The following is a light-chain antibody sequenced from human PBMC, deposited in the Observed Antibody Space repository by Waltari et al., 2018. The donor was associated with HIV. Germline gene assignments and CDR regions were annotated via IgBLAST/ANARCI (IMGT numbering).Light chain of an antibody. J-gene: IGKJ4*01. CDR1: QGITSW. V-gene: IGKV1D-16*01. Sequence: DIQMTRSPSSLSAYVGDRVTITCRASQGITSWVAWYQHKPGKAPRSLIYDSSNLQSGVPSRFSGSGSGTNFTLIISNLQPEDLATYYCQQYKSYPLTFGGGTKVEIK. CDR2: DSS. CDR3: QQYKSYPLT.